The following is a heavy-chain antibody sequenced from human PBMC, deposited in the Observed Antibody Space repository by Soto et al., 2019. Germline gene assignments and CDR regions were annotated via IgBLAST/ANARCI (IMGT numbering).Heavy chain of an antibody. CDR2: INLSGGT. CDR3: ARTIATRASRSLDY. J-gene: IGHJ4*02. CDR1: GGSFSGYY. Sequence: QVQLQQWGAGLLKPSDTLSLTCAVYGGSFSGYYWSWIRQPPGKGLEWIGEINLSGGTNYSPSLNSRVTISVDTSKNHFSLRLSSVTAADTAVYYCARTIATRASRSLDYWGQGTLVTVSS. D-gene: IGHD6-6*01. V-gene: IGHV4-34*01.